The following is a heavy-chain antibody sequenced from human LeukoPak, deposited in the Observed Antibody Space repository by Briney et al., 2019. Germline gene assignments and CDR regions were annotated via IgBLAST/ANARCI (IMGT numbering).Heavy chain of an antibody. V-gene: IGHV3-23*01. Sequence: PGGSLRPSCAASGFTFTTYAMSWVRQAPGKGLEWVSAISGSATTTYYADSVKGRFTISRDNSENTLYLQMNSLRAEDTAVYYCAKEAMYCRTDTRCHLHWGQGTLVTVS. CDR2: ISGSATTT. CDR3: AKEAMYCRTDTRCHLH. CDR1: GFTFTTYA. J-gene: IGHJ4*02. D-gene: IGHD2-2*01.